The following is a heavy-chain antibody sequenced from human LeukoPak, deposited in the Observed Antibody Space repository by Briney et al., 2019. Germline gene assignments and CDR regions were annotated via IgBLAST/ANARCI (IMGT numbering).Heavy chain of an antibody. Sequence: SETLSLTCTVSGGSISSHYWSWTRQPPGKGLEWIGYMFYGGSTTYNSSLKSRVTISVDSSKNQFSLKLRSVTAADTAVYYCARRTTTAAYNWFDPWGQGTLVTVSS. V-gene: IGHV4-59*11. CDR2: MFYGGST. J-gene: IGHJ5*02. D-gene: IGHD4-11*01. CDR1: GGSISSHY. CDR3: ARRTTTAAYNWFDP.